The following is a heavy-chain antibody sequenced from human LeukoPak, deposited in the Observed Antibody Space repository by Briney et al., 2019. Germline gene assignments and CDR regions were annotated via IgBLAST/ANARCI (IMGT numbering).Heavy chain of an antibody. J-gene: IGHJ4*02. CDR3: ATVFRLGATLIP. CDR2: FDPEDGET. D-gene: IGHD1-26*01. CDR1: GYTLTELS. V-gene: IGHV1-24*01. Sequence: ASVKVSCKVSGYTLTELSMHWVRQAPGKGLEWMGGFDPEDGETIYAQKFQGRATMTEDTSTDTAYMELSSLRSEDTAVYYCATVFRLGATLIPWGQGTLVTVSS.